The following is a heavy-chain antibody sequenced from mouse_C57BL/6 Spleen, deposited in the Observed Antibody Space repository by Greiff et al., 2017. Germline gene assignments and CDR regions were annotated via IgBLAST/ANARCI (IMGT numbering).Heavy chain of an antibody. J-gene: IGHJ4*01. CDR3: ARGYYYGSSLYYAMDY. V-gene: IGHV1-50*01. CDR2: IDPSDSYT. Sequence: QVHLKQPGAELVKPGASVKLSCKASGYTFTSYWMQWVKQRPGQGLEWIGEIDPSDSYTNYNQKFKGKATLTVDTSSSTAYMQLSSLTSEDSAVYYCARGYYYGSSLYYAMDYWGQGTSVTVSS. CDR1: GYTFTSYW. D-gene: IGHD1-1*01.